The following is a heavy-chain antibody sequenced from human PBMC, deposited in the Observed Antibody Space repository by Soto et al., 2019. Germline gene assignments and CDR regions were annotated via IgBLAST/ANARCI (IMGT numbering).Heavy chain of an antibody. D-gene: IGHD6-6*01. J-gene: IGHJ6*02. CDR1: GFTFSNYA. Sequence: PGGSLRLSCAASGFTFSNYAMSWVRQAPGKGLEWVSGISGSGGTIYYADSVKGRFTISRDNSKNTLYLQMNSLRAEGTAIYFCAKDQVAARRYYYYGMDVWGQGTTVTVSS. V-gene: IGHV3-23*01. CDR2: ISGSGGTI. CDR3: AKDQVAARRYYYYGMDV.